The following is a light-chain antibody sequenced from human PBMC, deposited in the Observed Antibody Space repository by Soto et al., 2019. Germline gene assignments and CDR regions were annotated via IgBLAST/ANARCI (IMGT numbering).Light chain of an antibody. V-gene: IGLV1-40*01. CDR3: QAWDSSIGV. CDR2: DST. J-gene: IGLJ2*01. Sequence: QAVVTQSPSVSGAPGQRVTISCTGSSSDIGVGHGVHWYQQFPGTAPKLLIYDSTNRPSGVPDRFSGSKAGTSASLAITGLQAEDEADYYCQAWDSSIGVFGGGTKLTVL. CDR1: SSDIGVGHG.